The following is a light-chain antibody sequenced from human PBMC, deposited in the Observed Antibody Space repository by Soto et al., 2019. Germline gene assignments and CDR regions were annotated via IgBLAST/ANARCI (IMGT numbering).Light chain of an antibody. CDR1: SSDVGGHDY. V-gene: IGLV2-14*01. Sequence: QSVLTQVASVSGSPGQSITISCTETSSDVGGHDYVSWYLQHPGKAPKLLIYEAFNRPSGVSDRFSGSKSGSTASLTISGLQAEDEGDYYCSSFTSTNTWVFGGGTKLTVL. J-gene: IGLJ3*02. CDR3: SSFTSTNTWV. CDR2: EAF.